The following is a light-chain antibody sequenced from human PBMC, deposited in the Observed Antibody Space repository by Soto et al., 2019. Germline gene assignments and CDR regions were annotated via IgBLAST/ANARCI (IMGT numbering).Light chain of an antibody. V-gene: IGLV2-11*01. Sequence: QSVLTQPRSVSGSPGQSVTISCTGTGSDLGAYNYVSWYQQHPGKAPKLMIYDVSKRPSGVPDRFSGSKSGNTASLTISGLQAEDEADYYCCSYAGSYTRVFGGGTKLTVL. CDR2: DVS. J-gene: IGLJ3*02. CDR3: CSYAGSYTRV. CDR1: GSDLGAYNY.